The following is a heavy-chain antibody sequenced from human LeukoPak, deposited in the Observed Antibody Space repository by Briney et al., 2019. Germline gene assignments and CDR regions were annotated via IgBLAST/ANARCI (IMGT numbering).Heavy chain of an antibody. D-gene: IGHD5-24*01. CDR3: AVEMATTLRAFNI. Sequence: GGSLRLSCAASGFTFSDYYMSWIRQAPGKGQEWVAYMSNSASPIYYADSVKGRFTISRDDAKNSLYLQMNTLRAEDTAVYYCAVEMATTLRAFNIWGQGTVVTVSS. CDR1: GFTFSDYY. CDR2: MSNSASPI. V-gene: IGHV3-11*01. J-gene: IGHJ3*02.